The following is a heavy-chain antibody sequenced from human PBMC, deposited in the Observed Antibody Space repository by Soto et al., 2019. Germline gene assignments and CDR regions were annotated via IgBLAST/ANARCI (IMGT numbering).Heavy chain of an antibody. CDR2: IIPIFGTA. V-gene: IGHV1-69*13. Sequence: SVKVSCKASGGTFSSYAISWVRQAPGQGLEWMGGIIPIFGTANYAQKFQGRVTITADESTSTAYMELSSLRSEDTAVYYCAESAPVPATTYNWFDPWGQGTLVTVSS. D-gene: IGHD2-2*01. CDR1: GGTFSSYA. J-gene: IGHJ5*02. CDR3: AESAPVPATTYNWFDP.